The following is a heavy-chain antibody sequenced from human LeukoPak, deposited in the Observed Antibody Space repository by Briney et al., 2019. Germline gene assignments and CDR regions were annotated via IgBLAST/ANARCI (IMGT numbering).Heavy chain of an antibody. J-gene: IGHJ5*02. CDR1: GFTFSSYG. D-gene: IGHD3-10*01. CDR3: AKDGNYYCSGTLCNWFDP. CDR2: MSYDGGKI. Sequence: GGSLRLSCAASGFTFSSYGMHWVRQAPGKGLEWVAVMSYDGGKIFYADSVKGRFTMSRDNSKNTLYPQMNSLRAEDTAVYYCAKDGNYYCSGTLCNWFDPWGQGTLVTVSS. V-gene: IGHV3-30*18.